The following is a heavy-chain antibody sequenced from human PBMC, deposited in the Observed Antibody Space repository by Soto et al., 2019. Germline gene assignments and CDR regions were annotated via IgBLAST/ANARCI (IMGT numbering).Heavy chain of an antibody. CDR2: IIPIFGTP. Sequence: QVQLVQSGPEVKEPGSSVKLTCKVSGGIFNTYAISWLRQATGQGLEWLGGIIPIFGTPNYAQRFQGRVTITADESTSTAYVALSRLRSDDTDVYYCARGRDYYGSGNYYNRIDFWGQGTLVSVSS. J-gene: IGHJ4*02. CDR1: GGIFNTYA. CDR3: ARGRDYYGSGNYYNRIDF. V-gene: IGHV1-69*01. D-gene: IGHD3-10*01.